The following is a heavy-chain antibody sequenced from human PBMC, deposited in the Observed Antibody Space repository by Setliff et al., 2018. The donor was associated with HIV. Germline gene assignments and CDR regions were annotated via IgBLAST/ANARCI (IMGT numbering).Heavy chain of an antibody. CDR1: GYSFTSYW. CDR2: IYPADSDT. CDR3: ARRLGAHYYASGSYYQYWYFAL. Sequence: GESLKISCKGSGYSFTSYWIGWVRQMPGKGLEWMGIIYPADSDTRYSPTFQGQVTISADKSISTAYLHWSSLKASDTAMYYCARRLGAHYYASGSYYQYWYFALWGRGTLVTVSS. D-gene: IGHD3-10*01. J-gene: IGHJ2*01. V-gene: IGHV5-51*01.